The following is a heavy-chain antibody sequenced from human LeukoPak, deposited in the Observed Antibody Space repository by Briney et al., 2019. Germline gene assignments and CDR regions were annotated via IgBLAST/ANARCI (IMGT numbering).Heavy chain of an antibody. Sequence: GGSLRLSCAASGFTFSSYWMNWVRQAPGKGLEWVAIINQDGTRKYSMDSMKGRFIVSRDNAKNSLYLQMNSLGAEDTAVYYCVRDPAGGAYDIWGQGTKVTVSS. D-gene: IGHD4-23*01. CDR1: GFTFSSYW. CDR3: VRDPAGGAYDI. J-gene: IGHJ3*02. V-gene: IGHV3-7*01. CDR2: INQDGTRK.